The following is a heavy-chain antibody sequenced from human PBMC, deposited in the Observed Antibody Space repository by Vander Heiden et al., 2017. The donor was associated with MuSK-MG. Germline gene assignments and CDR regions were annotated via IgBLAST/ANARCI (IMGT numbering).Heavy chain of an antibody. Sequence: EVQLVESGGGLVKPGGSLRPPGAASGFTSSSYSMNWVRQAPGKGLEWVSSISSSSSYIYYADSVKGRFTISRDNAKNSLYLQMNSLRAEDTAVYYCARDEGSGWLYYFDYWGQGTLVTVSS. CDR3: ARDEGSGWLYYFDY. CDR1: GFTSSSYS. V-gene: IGHV3-21*01. CDR2: ISSSSSYI. D-gene: IGHD6-19*01. J-gene: IGHJ4*02.